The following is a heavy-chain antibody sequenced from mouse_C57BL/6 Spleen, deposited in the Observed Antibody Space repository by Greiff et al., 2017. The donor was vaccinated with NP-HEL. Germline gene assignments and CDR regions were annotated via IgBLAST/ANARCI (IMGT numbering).Heavy chain of an antibody. Sequence: QVQLQQPGAELVKPGASVKMSCKASGYTFTSYWITWVKQRPGQGLEWIGDIYPGSGSTNYNEKFKSKATLTVDTSSSTAYMQLSSLTSEDSAVYYCARRNYCSSYWFAYWGQGTLVTVSA. J-gene: IGHJ3*01. CDR3: ARRNYCSSYWFAY. CDR1: GYTFTSYW. D-gene: IGHD1-1*01. CDR2: IYPGSGST. V-gene: IGHV1-55*01.